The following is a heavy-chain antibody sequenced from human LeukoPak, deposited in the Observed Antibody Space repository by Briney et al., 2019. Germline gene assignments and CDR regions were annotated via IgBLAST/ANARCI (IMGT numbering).Heavy chain of an antibody. V-gene: IGHV3-11*01. D-gene: IGHD6-19*01. CDR1: GFTFSDYF. Sequence: GGSLRLSCVASGFTFSDYFMSWIRQAPGKGLEWLSFINSAGDNIYYADSVKGRFTISRDNSKNTLYLQMNSLRAEDTAVYYCAKSDSGWYDGGHYWGQGTLVTVSS. CDR3: AKSDSGWYDGGHY. CDR2: INSAGDNI. J-gene: IGHJ4*02.